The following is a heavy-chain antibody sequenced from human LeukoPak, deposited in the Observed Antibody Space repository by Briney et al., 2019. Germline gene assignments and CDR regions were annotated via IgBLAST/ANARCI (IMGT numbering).Heavy chain of an antibody. J-gene: IGHJ4*02. V-gene: IGHV3-9*01. D-gene: IGHD3-9*01. Sequence: PGRSLRLSCAASGFTFDDYAMHWVRQAPGKGLEWVSGISWNSGSIGYADSVKGRFTISRDNAKNSLFLEMTGLTAEDSAVYYCVRLVHVWGQGALVTVSS. CDR3: VRLVHV. CDR2: ISWNSGSI. CDR1: GFTFDDYA.